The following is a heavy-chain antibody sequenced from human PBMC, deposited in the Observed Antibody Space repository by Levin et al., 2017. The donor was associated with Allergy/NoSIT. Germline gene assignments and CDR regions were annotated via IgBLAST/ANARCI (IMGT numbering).Heavy chain of an antibody. J-gene: IGHJ4*02. CDR3: ARDNGIAVAGGFDY. Sequence: GESLKISCAASGFTFDDYGMNWVRQAPGKGLEWVSGINWKGGRTGYADSVKGRFTISRDNAKNSLYLHMNSLRAEDTALSYCARDNGIAVAGGFDYWGQGTLVTVSS. CDR2: INWKGGRT. D-gene: IGHD6-19*01. V-gene: IGHV3-20*04. CDR1: GFTFDDYG.